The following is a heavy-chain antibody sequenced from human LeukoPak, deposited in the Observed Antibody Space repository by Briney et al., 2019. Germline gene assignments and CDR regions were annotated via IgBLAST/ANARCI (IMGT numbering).Heavy chain of an antibody. J-gene: IGHJ5*02. V-gene: IGHV3-23*01. D-gene: IGHD6-6*01. CDR3: ARAIVAAGLAARPYWFDP. Sequence: PGGSLGLSCAASGFTFSSYAMSWVRQAPGKGLEWVSGISGSGGSTYYADAVKGRFTISRDNTKNTLDLQMNSLKASDTAMYYCARAIVAAGLAARPYWFDPWGQGTLVTVSS. CDR1: GFTFSSYA. CDR2: ISGSGGST.